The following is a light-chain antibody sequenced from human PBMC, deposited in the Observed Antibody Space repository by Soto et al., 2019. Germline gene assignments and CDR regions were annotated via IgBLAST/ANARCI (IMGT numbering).Light chain of an antibody. Sequence: EVVLTQSPGTLSLSPGERATLSCRASQSVSSAYLAWYQQKPGQAPRLLIYGASKRATGIPDMVSASGSGTDLTLTISRLEPEDFVVYYCHQHGSSPFTFGQGTNLEIK. CDR3: HQHGSSPFT. V-gene: IGKV3-20*01. J-gene: IGKJ2*01. CDR1: QSVSSAY. CDR2: GAS.